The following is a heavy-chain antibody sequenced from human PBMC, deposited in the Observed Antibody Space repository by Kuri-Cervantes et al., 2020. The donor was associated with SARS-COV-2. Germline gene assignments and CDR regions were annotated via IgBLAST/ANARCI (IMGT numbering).Heavy chain of an antibody. V-gene: IGHV1-2*02. CDR1: GYTFTGYY. D-gene: IGHD1-26*01. CDR3: ARGGWEQYYYYGMDV. CDR2: INPNSGGT. J-gene: IGHJ6*02. Sequence: ASVKVSCKASGYTFTGYYMHWVRQAPGQGLEWMGWINPNSGGTNYAQKFQGRVTITADESTSTAYMELSSLRSEDTAVYYCARGGWEQYYYYGMDVWGQGTTVTVSS.